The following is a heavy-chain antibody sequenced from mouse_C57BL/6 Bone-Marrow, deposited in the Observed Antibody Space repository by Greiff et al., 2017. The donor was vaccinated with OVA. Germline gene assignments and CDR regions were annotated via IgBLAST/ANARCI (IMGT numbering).Heavy chain of an antibody. CDR1: GYTFTNYW. D-gene: IGHD2-2*01. Sequence: QVQLQQSGAELVRPGTSVKMSCKASGYTFTNYWIGWAKQRPGHGLEWIGDIYPGGGYTNYNEKFKGKVTLTADKSSSTAYMQFSSLTFEDSAIYYCARNYGYDEFAYWGQGTLVTVSA. CDR3: ARNYGYDEFAY. CDR2: IYPGGGYT. J-gene: IGHJ3*01. V-gene: IGHV1-63*01.